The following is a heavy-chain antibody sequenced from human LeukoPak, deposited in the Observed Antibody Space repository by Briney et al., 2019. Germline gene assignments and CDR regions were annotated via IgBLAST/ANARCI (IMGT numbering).Heavy chain of an antibody. CDR1: GFTFRNYD. J-gene: IGHJ4*02. CDR2: TSSDLNVK. CDR3: AREGYYGSGSPPSLYFDY. Sequence: GGSLRLSCAASGFTFRNYDIHWVRQAPGKGLEWVAVTSSDLNVKLYADSVKGRFTISRDNSRSTLYLQMNSLRPEDTAIYYCAREGYYGSGSPPSLYFDYWGQGALVTVSS. V-gene: IGHV3-30-3*01. D-gene: IGHD3-10*01.